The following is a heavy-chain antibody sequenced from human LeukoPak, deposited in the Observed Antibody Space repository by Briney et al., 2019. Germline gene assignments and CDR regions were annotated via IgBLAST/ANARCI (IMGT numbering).Heavy chain of an antibody. CDR1: GYTLTELS. J-gene: IGHJ4*02. CDR2: FDPEDGET. Sequence: ASVKVSFKVSGYTLTELSMHWVRQAPGKGLEWMGGFDPEDGETIYAQKFQGRVTMTEDTSTDTAYMELSSLRSEDTAVYYCATGNYYGSGSYPTFDYWDQGTLVTVSS. CDR3: ATGNYYGSGSYPTFDY. D-gene: IGHD3-10*01. V-gene: IGHV1-24*01.